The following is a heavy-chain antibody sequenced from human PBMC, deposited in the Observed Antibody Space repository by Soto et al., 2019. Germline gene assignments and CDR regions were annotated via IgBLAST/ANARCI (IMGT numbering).Heavy chain of an antibody. Sequence: EVQLLESGGGLVQPGGSLRLSCVASGFTFSGYALTWDRQAPGKGLEWVSVIDGSGSTIYYADSVKGRFTISRDNSKNTLYLQMNSLRAEDTAVYYCANHISISGCWGQGALVTVSS. D-gene: IGHD3-3*01. J-gene: IGHJ4*02. V-gene: IGHV3-23*01. CDR2: IDGSGSTI. CDR3: ANHISISGC. CDR1: GFTFSGYA.